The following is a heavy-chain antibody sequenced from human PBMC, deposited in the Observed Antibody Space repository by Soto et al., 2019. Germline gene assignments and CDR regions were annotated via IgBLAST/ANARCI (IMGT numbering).Heavy chain of an antibody. CDR1: GGSISSGDYY. J-gene: IGHJ4*02. CDR3: ARVTGLYQPLLYFDY. D-gene: IGHD2-2*01. Sequence: PSETLSLTCTVSGGSISSGDYYWSWIRQPPGKGLEWIGYIYYSGSTYYNPSLKSRVTISVETSKNQFSLTLNSVTAADTALYYCARVTGLYQPLLYFDYWGQGTLVTVSS. V-gene: IGHV4-30-4*01. CDR2: IYYSGST.